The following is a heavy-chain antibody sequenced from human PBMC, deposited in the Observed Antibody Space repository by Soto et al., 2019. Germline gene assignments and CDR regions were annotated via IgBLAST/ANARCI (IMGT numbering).Heavy chain of an antibody. V-gene: IGHV1-18*01. CDR2: ISAYNGNT. Sequence: QVQLVQSGAEVKKPGASVKVSCKASGYTFTSYGISWVRQAPGQGLEWMGWISAYNGNTNYAQKLQGRVTMTTDTSXSXDYMELRSLRSDDTAVYYCARGTPGYCGGDCYGMDVWGQGTTVTVSS. D-gene: IGHD2-21*01. CDR3: ARGTPGYCGGDCYGMDV. CDR1: GYTFTSYG. J-gene: IGHJ6*02.